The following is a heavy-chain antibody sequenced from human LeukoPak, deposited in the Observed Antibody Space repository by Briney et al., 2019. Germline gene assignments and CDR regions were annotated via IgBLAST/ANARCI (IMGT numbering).Heavy chain of an antibody. CDR1: GGSISSYY. CDR3: ARDHWLLRAFDI. CDR2: IYYSGST. D-gene: IGHD3-9*01. V-gene: IGHV4-59*01. J-gene: IGHJ3*02. Sequence: SETLSLTCTVSGGSISSYYWSWIRQPPGKGLEWIGYIYYSGSTNYNPSLKSRVTVSVDTSKNQFSLRLRSVTAADTAVYFCARDHWLLRAFDIWGQGTMVTVSS.